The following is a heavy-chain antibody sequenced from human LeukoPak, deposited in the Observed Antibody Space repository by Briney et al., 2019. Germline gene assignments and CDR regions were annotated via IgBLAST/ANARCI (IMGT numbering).Heavy chain of an antibody. Sequence: SETLSLTCAVYGGSFSGYYWSWIRQPPGKGLEWIGEINHSGSTNYNPSLKSRVTISVDTSKNQFSLKLSSVTAADTAVYYCARGLAAQGRGRLNWFDPWGQGTLVTVSS. CDR1: GGSFSGYY. CDR2: INHSGST. CDR3: ARGLAAQGRGRLNWFDP. V-gene: IGHV4-34*01. D-gene: IGHD2-15*01. J-gene: IGHJ5*02.